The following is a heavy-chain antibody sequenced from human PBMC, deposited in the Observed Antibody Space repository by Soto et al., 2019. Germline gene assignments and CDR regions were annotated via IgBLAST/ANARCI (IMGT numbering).Heavy chain of an antibody. Sequence: ASVKVSCKASGYTFTSYDINWVRQATGQGLEWMGWMNPNSGNTGYAQKFQGRVTMTRNTSISTAYMELSSLRSEDTAVYYCARGNGYNWNRRQYYYYYGMDVWGQGTTVTVSS. CDR1: GYTFTSYD. CDR2: MNPNSGNT. D-gene: IGHD1-20*01. V-gene: IGHV1-8*01. CDR3: ARGNGYNWNRRQYYYYYGMDV. J-gene: IGHJ6*02.